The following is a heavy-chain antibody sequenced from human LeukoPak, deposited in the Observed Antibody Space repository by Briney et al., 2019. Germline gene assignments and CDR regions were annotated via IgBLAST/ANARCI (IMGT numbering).Heavy chain of an antibody. V-gene: IGHV4-59*01. CDR1: GGSISSYY. D-gene: IGHD1-14*01. CDR2: IYYSGST. CDR3: ARDRNRPGYYFDY. J-gene: IGHJ4*02. Sequence: KPSETLSLTCTVSGGSISSYYWSWIRQPPGKGLEWIGYIYYSGSTNYNPSLKSRVTISVDTSKNQFSLKPSSVTAADTAVYYCARDRNRPGYYFDYWGQGTLVTVSS.